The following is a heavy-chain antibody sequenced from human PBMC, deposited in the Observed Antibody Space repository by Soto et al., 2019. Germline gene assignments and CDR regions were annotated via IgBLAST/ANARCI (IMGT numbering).Heavy chain of an antibody. J-gene: IGHJ4*02. CDR1: DGSISSGDYY. D-gene: IGHD3-22*01. Sequence: KPSETLSLTCTVSDGSISSGDYYWSWIRQPPGKGLEWIGYIYYSGSTYYNPSLKSRVTISVDTSKNQFSLKLSSVTAADTAVYYCAREYYYDSSGSYFDYWGQGTLVTVSS. V-gene: IGHV4-30-4*01. CDR2: IYYSGST. CDR3: AREYYYDSSGSYFDY.